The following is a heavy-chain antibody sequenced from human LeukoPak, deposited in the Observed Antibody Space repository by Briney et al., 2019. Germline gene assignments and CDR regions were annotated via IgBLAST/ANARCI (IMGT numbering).Heavy chain of an antibody. CDR3: ARGRLAPAGTFIWFDP. Sequence: SETLSLTCTVSGGSISSSSYYWVWIRQPPGKGLDWIGSIYYSGSTYYNPSLKSRVTISVDTSKNQFSLKLTSVTAADTAVYYCARGRLAPAGTFIWFDPWGQGSLVTVSS. J-gene: IGHJ5*02. CDR2: IYYSGST. D-gene: IGHD6-13*01. CDR1: GGSISSSSYY. V-gene: IGHV4-39*07.